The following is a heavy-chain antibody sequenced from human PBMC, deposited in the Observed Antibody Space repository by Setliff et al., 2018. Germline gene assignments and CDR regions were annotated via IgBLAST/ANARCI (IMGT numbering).Heavy chain of an antibody. CDR2: SIPSFGST. V-gene: IGHV1-69*05. CDR3: AREGVDTRSSTDYRYYMDV. D-gene: IGHD5-18*01. CDR1: GGTFSSYG. Sequence: SVKVSCKASGGTFSSYGISWVRQAPGQGLEWMGGSIPSFGSTNYAQKFQGRVTIITDESTSTAYMELSSLRTEDSAVYYCAREGVDTRSSTDYRYYMDVWGKGTTVTVSS. J-gene: IGHJ6*03.